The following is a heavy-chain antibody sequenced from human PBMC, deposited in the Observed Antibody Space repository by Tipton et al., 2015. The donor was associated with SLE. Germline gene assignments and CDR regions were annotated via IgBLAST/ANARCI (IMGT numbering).Heavy chain of an antibody. CDR1: GGSISSSSYY. CDR3: ARDGSLEYYYDSNFDY. V-gene: IGHV4-39*07. J-gene: IGHJ4*02. D-gene: IGHD3-22*01. CDR2: IYHSGST. Sequence: TLSLTCTVSGGSISSSSYYWGWIRQPPGKGLEWIGSIYHSGSTYYNPSLKSRVVTSLDTSKNQFSLMLSSVTAADTAVYYCARDGSLEYYYDSNFDYWGQGTLVTVSS.